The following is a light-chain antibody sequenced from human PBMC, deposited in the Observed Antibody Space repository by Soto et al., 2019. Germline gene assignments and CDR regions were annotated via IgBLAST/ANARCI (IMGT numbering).Light chain of an antibody. J-gene: IGKJ2*01. CDR2: GAS. CDR3: QQYGGSPYT. CDR1: QYVASSY. Sequence: EIVLTQSPGTLSLSPGEGATLSCRSSQYVASSYLAWYQQRRGQAPRLLIYGASSRATGIPDRLSGRGSGTDFTLTISRLEPEDFAVYYCQQYGGSPYTFGLGTKVDIK. V-gene: IGKV3-20*01.